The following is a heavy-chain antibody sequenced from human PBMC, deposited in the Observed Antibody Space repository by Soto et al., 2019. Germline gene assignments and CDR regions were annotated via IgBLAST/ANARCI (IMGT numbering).Heavy chain of an antibody. D-gene: IGHD3-16*01. Sequence: GGSLRLSCAASGFTFSSYGMHWVRQAPGKGLEWVAVIWYDGGNKYYADSVKGRFTISRDNSKNTLYLQMNSLRAEDTAVYYCARDRPYYDRVQGGFDYWGQGTLVTVSS. CDR1: GFTFSSYG. CDR3: ARDRPYYDRVQGGFDY. V-gene: IGHV3-33*01. CDR2: IWYDGGNK. J-gene: IGHJ4*02.